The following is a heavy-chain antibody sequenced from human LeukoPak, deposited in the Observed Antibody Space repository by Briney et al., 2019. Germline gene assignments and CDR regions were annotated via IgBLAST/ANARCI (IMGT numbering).Heavy chain of an antibody. CDR2: IRSKANSYAT. D-gene: IGHD3-22*01. Sequence: PGGSLRLSCAASGFTFSGSAMHWVRQAFGKGLEWVGRIRSKANSYATAYAASVKGRFTISRDDSKNTAYLQMNSLKTEDTAVYYCTRLGDSSGYYSDAFDIWGQGTMVTVSS. J-gene: IGHJ3*02. CDR3: TRLGDSSGYYSDAFDI. V-gene: IGHV3-73*01. CDR1: GFTFSGSA.